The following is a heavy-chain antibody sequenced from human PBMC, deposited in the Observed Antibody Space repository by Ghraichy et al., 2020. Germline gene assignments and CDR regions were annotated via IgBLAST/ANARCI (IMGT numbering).Heavy chain of an antibody. V-gene: IGHV1-2*06. D-gene: IGHD4-23*01. Sequence: ASVKVSCKASGYTFTAYYMHWVLLAPGQVLEWMGRINPNSGGTNSAQKFQDRVTMTRDASISTAYMELSRLRSDDTAVYYCARIGSNHNFDYWGQGTLVTVSS. CDR3: ARIGSNHNFDY. CDR2: INPNSGGT. J-gene: IGHJ4*02. CDR1: GYTFTAYY.